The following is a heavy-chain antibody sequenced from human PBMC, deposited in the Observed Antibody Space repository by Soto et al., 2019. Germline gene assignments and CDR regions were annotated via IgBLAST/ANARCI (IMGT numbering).Heavy chain of an antibody. J-gene: IGHJ4*02. CDR2: ISPYNGYT. D-gene: IGHD3-16*02. CDR1: GYTFTTYG. CDR3: ARVPSEQRSLDY. V-gene: IGHV1-18*01. Sequence: ASVKVSCKASGYTFTTYGISWVRQAPGQGLEWVGWISPYNGYTSYAQKFQGRVTMTTDTSTSTAYMELRSLRSDDTAVYYCARVPSEQRSLDYWGQGTLVTVSS.